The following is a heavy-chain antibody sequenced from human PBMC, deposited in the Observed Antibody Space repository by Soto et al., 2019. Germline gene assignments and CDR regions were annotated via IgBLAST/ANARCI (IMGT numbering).Heavy chain of an antibody. D-gene: IGHD2-15*01. CDR1: GGSISSSSYY. Sequence: SETLSLTCTVSGGSISSSSYYWGWIRQPPGKGLEWIGSIYYSGNTNYNPSLKSRVTISVDTSKNQFSLKLSSVTAADTAVYYCARVSPGDYCSGGSCYPLNYNWFDPWGQGTLVTVSS. V-gene: IGHV4-39*07. J-gene: IGHJ5*02. CDR3: ARVSPGDYCSGGSCYPLNYNWFDP. CDR2: IYYSGNT.